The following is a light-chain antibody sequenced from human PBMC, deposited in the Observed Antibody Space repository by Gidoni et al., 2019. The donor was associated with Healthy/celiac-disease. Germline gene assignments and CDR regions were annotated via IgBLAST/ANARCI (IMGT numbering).Light chain of an antibody. V-gene: IGKV3-15*01. CDR2: GAS. CDR1: QSVSSN. J-gene: IGKJ3*01. CDR3: QQYNNWPIT. Sequence: EIVMTQSPATLSVSPGERATISCRASQSVSSNLAWYQQKPGQAPRLLIYGASTRATGIPARFSGSGSGTEFTLTISSLQSEDFAVYYCQQYNNWPITFGHGTKVDIK.